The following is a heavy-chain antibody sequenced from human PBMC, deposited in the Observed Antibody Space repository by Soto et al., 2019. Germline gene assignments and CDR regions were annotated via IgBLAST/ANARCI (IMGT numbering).Heavy chain of an antibody. CDR3: ARLLGYSSGWLDY. V-gene: IGHV1-24*01. CDR1: GYTLTELS. D-gene: IGHD6-19*01. J-gene: IGHJ4*02. CDR2: FDPEDGET. Sequence: ASVKVSCKVSGYTLTELSMHWVRQAPGKGLEWMGGFDPEDGETIYAQKFQGRVTMTGDTSTDTAYMELSSLRSEDTAVYYCARLLGYSSGWLDYWGQGTLVTVSS.